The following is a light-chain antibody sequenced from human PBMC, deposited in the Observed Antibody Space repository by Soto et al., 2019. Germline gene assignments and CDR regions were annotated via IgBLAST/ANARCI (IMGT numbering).Light chain of an antibody. Sequence: QSVLTKPHSGYAAPGQKVTISCSGSSSNIGNNYVSWYQQLPGTAPKLLIYDNNKRPSGIPDRFSGSKSGTSATLGITGLQTGDEADYYCGTWDSSLSAGVFGGGTKVTVL. CDR3: GTWDSSLSAGV. J-gene: IGLJ2*01. CDR1: SSNIGNNY. CDR2: DNN. V-gene: IGLV1-51*01.